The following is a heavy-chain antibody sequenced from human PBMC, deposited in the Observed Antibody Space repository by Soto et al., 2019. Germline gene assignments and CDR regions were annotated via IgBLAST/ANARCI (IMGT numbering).Heavy chain of an antibody. CDR2: INAGNGNT. CDR3: ARDQYYYGSGSYVGEYYFDY. Sequence: VQLVQSGAEVKKPGASVKVSCKASGYTFTSYAMHWVRQAPGQRLEWMGWINAGNGNTKYSQKFQGRVTITRDTSASTAYMELSSLRSEDTAVYYCARDQYYYGSGSYVGEYYFDYWGQGTLVTVSS. D-gene: IGHD3-10*01. V-gene: IGHV1-3*01. CDR1: GYTFTSYA. J-gene: IGHJ4*02.